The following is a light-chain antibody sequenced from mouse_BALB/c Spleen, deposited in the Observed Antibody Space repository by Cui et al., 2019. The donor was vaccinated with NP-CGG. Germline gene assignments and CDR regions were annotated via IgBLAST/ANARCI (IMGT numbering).Light chain of an antibody. Sequence: QAVVNQESGLTTSPGGTVTLTCRSSTGAVTTNNFANWVQEKPDHLFTGLIGGTNNRAPGVPARFSGSLIGDKAALTITGAQTEDEAIYFCALWYSNHWVFGGGTKLTVL. CDR2: GTN. CDR3: ALWYSNHWV. J-gene: IGLJ1*01. CDR1: TGAVTTNNF. V-gene: IGLV1*01.